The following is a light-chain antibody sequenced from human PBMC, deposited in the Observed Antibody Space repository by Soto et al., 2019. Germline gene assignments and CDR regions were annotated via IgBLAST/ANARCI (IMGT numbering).Light chain of an antibody. CDR3: QQFGTPPFT. V-gene: IGKV3-20*01. CDR1: QSVLNNY. J-gene: IGKJ3*01. CDR2: RAS. Sequence: EIVLTQSPGTLSLSPGERVTLSCRASQSVLNNYLSWYQQKLGQAPTLLIYRASNRATGVPDRTSGSGSGTDFTLVISRLEPEDFAVYFCQQFGTPPFTFGPGTKVEIK.